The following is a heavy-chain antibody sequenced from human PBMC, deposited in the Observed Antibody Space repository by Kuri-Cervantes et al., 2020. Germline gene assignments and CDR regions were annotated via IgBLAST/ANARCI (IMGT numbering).Heavy chain of an antibody. V-gene: IGHV1-8*01. CDR1: GYTFTSYD. D-gene: IGHD3-3*01. CDR2: MNPNSGNT. J-gene: IGHJ4*02. Sequence: ASVKVSCKASGYTFTSYDINWVRKATGQGLEWMGWMNPNSGNTGYAQKFQGRVTMTRNTSISTAYMELSSLRSEDTAVYYCARERGGDFWSGYYDYWGQGTLVTVSS. CDR3: ARERGGDFWSGYYDY.